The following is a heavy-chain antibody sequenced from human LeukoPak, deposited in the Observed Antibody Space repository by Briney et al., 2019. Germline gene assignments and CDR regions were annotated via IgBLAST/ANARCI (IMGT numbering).Heavy chain of an antibody. V-gene: IGHV1-69*05. Sequence: SVKVSCKASGGAFSSFGVSWVRQAPGQGLEWMGGIIPMYGKTNYTQKFQARVSITTDDSTTTAYMELSSLRSEDTAVYYCALGYSNSVTYYNAQDYWGQGSLVTVSS. D-gene: IGHD3-10*01. CDR2: IIPMYGKT. J-gene: IGHJ4*02. CDR3: ALGYSNSVTYYNAQDY. CDR1: GGAFSSFG.